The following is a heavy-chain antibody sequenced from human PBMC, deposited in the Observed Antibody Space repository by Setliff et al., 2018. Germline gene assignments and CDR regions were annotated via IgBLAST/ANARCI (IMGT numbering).Heavy chain of an antibody. D-gene: IGHD1-26*01. CDR1: GYTFTNYW. CDR2: IYPDDSDA. Sequence: PGESLKISCKSSGYTFTNYWIGWVRQMPGKGLEWMGIIYPDDSDARYSPSFRGQVTISVDKPISTAYLQWSSLKASDTATYYCARQPRGDWEYYFDYWGQGTLVTVSS. V-gene: IGHV5-51*01. J-gene: IGHJ4*02. CDR3: ARQPRGDWEYYFDY.